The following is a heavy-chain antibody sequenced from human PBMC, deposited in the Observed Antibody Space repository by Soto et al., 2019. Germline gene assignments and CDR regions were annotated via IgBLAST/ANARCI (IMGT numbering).Heavy chain of an antibody. Sequence: QVQLVESGGGVVQPGRSLRLSCAASGFTFSRYAMHWVRQAPGKGLEWVAVISYDGSNKYYADSVKGRFTISRDNSKNTLYLQMNSLTSEDTAVYYCAREDDACDIWGQGTMVTVSS. CDR1: GFTFSRYA. J-gene: IGHJ3*02. V-gene: IGHV3-30-3*01. CDR2: ISYDGSNK. CDR3: AREDDACDI.